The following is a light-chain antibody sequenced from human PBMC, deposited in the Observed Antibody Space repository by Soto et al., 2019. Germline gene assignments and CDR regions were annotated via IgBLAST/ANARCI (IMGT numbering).Light chain of an antibody. CDR1: SSNIGAGYD. Sequence: QPVLTQPPSVSGAPGQRVTISCTGSSSNIGAGYDVHWYQQLPGTAPKLLIYGNTNRPSGVPDRFSGSKSGTSASLAITGLQADDEADYYCQSYDSSLSGPYVFGTGTKVTVL. J-gene: IGLJ1*01. CDR3: QSYDSSLSGPYV. CDR2: GNT. V-gene: IGLV1-40*01.